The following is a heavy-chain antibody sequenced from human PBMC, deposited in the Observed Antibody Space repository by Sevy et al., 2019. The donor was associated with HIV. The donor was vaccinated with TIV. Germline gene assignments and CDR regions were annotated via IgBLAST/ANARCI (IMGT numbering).Heavy chain of an antibody. CDR1: GFTFSNAW. CDR3: TTADIVVVPAAIAPKYYYYGMDV. CDR2: IKSKTDGGTT. Sequence: GWSLRLSCAASGFTFSNAWMSWVRQAPGKGLEWVGRIKSKTDGGTTDYAAPVKGRFTISRDDSKNTLYLQMNSLKTEDTAVYYCTTADIVVVPAAIAPKYYYYGMDVWGQGTTVTVSS. D-gene: IGHD2-2*02. J-gene: IGHJ6*02. V-gene: IGHV3-15*01.